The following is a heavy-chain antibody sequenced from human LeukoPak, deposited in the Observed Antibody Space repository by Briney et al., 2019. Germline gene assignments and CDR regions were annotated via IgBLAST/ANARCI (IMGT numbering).Heavy chain of an antibody. CDR2: INPSSGGT. J-gene: IGHJ4*02. CDR3: AKDQQGDLDY. V-gene: IGHV1-2*02. Sequence: ASVKVSCKASGYTFTGYYMHWVRQAPGQGLEWVGWINPSSGGTNYAQKFQGRVTMNRDTSISTAYMELSRLRSDDTAVYYCAKDQQGDLDYWGQGTLVTVSS. CDR1: GYTFTGYY. D-gene: IGHD6-13*01.